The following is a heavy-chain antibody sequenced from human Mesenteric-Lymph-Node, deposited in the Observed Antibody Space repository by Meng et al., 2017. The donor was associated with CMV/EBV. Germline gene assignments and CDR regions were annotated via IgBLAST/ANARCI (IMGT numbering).Heavy chain of an antibody. D-gene: IGHD3-3*01. CDR2: ISSSGDTI. CDR1: GFSFINYE. J-gene: IGHJ5*02. V-gene: IGHV3-48*03. CDR3: ARDEYDFWSGSPKGWFDP. Sequence: GESLKISCAASGFSFINYEMNWVRQTPGKGLEWVSYISSSGDTISYADSVKGRFTISRDNAKNSLYLQMNSLRAEDTAVYYCARDEYDFWSGSPKGWFDPWGQGTLVTVSS.